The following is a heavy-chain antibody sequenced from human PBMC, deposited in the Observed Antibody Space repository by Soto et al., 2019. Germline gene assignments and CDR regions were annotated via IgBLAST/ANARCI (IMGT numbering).Heavy chain of an antibody. J-gene: IGHJ6*02. CDR2: IYFNGNT. CDR1: AASFSKYY. CDR3: APLSVSLSGPYGIHV. D-gene: IGHD2-15*01. Sequence: SETLSLTCTVSAASFSKYYWSWIRQPPGKGLEWIGYIYFNGNTNYNPSLKRRVTLSVDTSKNQFSVRLNSVTASDTAVYYCAPLSVSLSGPYGIHVWGQGTTVTVSS. V-gene: IGHV4-4*08.